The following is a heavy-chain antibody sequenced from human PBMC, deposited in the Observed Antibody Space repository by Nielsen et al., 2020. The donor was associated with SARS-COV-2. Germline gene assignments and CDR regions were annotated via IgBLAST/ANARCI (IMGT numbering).Heavy chain of an antibody. V-gene: IGHV1-2*06. CDR3: ARDGCMVVTFGTCYYGMDV. CDR2: INPYSGGT. CDR1: GYTFTDYY. D-gene: IGHD4-23*01. Sequence: ASVKVSCKASGYTFTDYYIHWVRQAPGQGLEWMGRINPYSGGTNYAQKFQGTVTMTRDTSTSTVYMELSSLRSEDTAVYYCARDGCMVVTFGTCYYGMDVWGQGTTVTVSS. J-gene: IGHJ6*02.